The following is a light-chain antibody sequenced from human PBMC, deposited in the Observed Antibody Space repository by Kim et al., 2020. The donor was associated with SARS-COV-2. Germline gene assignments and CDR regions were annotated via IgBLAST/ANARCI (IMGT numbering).Light chain of an antibody. CDR1: SHKSNY. CDR2: GKN. CDR3: NYRDSNDNVV. J-gene: IGLJ2*01. Sequence: VAFGRAGRITCRGDSHKSNYETWYQQKPEQAPIVVIYGKNNRPSGSPDRFSSSSAGNTAFLTITGNQAGEEADYYCNYRDSNDNVVFGGGTQLTVL. V-gene: IGLV3-19*01.